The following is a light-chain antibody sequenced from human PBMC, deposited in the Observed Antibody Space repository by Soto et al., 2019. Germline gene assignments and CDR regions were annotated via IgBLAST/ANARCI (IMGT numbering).Light chain of an antibody. J-gene: IGKJ3*01. CDR2: DAS. V-gene: IGKV3D-11*01. Sequence: IVLAQSPATLSLSPGERATLSCRASQDVGHYLAWYQQRPGQAPRLLIYDASNRSTGIPARFSGSGSGTDFTLTISSLEPEDFAVYYCQQRFSWRSFGPGTRVDFK. CDR1: QDVGHY. CDR3: QQRFSWRS.